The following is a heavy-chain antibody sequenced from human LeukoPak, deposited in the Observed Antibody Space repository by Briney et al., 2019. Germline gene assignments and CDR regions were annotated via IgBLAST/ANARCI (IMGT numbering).Heavy chain of an antibody. V-gene: IGHV1-2*02. D-gene: IGHD2-2*02. CDR1: GYTFTGYY. J-gene: IGHJ4*02. CDR2: INPNSGGT. CDR3: ARVYCSSTSCCTPLPFY. Sequence: ASVKVSCKASGYTFTGYYMHWVRPAPGQGLEWMGWINPNSGGTNYAQKFQGRVTMTRDTSISTAYMELSRLRSDDTAVYYCARVYCSSTSCCTPLPFYWGQGTLVTVSS.